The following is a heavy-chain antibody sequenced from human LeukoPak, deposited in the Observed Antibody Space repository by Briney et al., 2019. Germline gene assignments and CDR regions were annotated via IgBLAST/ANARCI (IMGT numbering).Heavy chain of an antibody. CDR1: GFIFSSYW. Sequence: QTGGSLRLSCAASGFIFSSYWMSWVRQAPGKGLEWVANIKQDGSEKYYVDSVKGRFTISRDNAKNSLYLQMNSLRAEDTAVYYCARDYYCSGSYPNWGQGTLVTVSS. V-gene: IGHV3-7*05. CDR3: ARDYYCSGSYPN. D-gene: IGHD3-10*01. J-gene: IGHJ4*02. CDR2: IKQDGSEK.